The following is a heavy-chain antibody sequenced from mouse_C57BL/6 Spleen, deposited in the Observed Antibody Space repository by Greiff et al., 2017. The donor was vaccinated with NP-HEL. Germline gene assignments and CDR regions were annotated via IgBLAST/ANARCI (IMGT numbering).Heavy chain of an antibody. V-gene: IGHV2-2*01. J-gene: IGHJ2*01. D-gene: IGHD2-5*01. Sequence: QVQLQQSGPGLVQPSQSLSITCTVSGFSLTSYGVHWVRQSPGKGLEWLGVIWSGGSTDYNAAFISRLSIRKDNSKSHVFFKMNSLQADDTAIYYGARTRYSNYVEDYFDYWGQGTTLTVSS. CDR1: GFSLTSYG. CDR2: IWSGGST. CDR3: ARTRYSNYVEDYFDY.